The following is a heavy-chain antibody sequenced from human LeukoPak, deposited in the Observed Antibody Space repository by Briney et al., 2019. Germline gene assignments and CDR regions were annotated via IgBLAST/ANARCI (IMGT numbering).Heavy chain of an antibody. D-gene: IGHD3-22*01. CDR3: ARRHSSSGYYPDY. J-gene: IGHJ4*02. Sequence: GESLKISCKGSGYRFTSYWIGWVRQMPGKGLEWMGIIYPGDSDTRYSPSFQGQVTISADKSISTAYLQWSSLKASDTAMYYCARRHSSSGYYPDYWGQGTLVTVSS. CDR2: IYPGDSDT. V-gene: IGHV5-51*01. CDR1: GYRFTSYW.